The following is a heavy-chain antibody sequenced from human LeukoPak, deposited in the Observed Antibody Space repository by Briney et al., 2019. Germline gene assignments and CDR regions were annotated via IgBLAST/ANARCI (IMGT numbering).Heavy chain of an antibody. V-gene: IGHV1-3*01. D-gene: IGHD4-17*01. Sequence: ASVKVSCKASGYTFTSYAMHWVRQAPGQRLEWMGWINAGNGNTKYSQKFQGRVTITRDTSASTGYMELSSLRSEDTAVYYCARGDDYVDWFDPWGQGTLVTVSS. J-gene: IGHJ5*02. CDR1: GYTFTSYA. CDR2: INAGNGNT. CDR3: ARGDDYVDWFDP.